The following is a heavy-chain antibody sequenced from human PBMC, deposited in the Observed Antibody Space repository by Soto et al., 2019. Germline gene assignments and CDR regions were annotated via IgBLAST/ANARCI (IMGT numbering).Heavy chain of an antibody. CDR3: AQPSGHGSTGAEH. V-gene: IGHV2-5*02. CDR1: GFSLSTNGVA. Sequence: QITLRESGPALVKPTQTLTLTCTFSGFSLSTNGVAVCWIRQPPGKALEWLALIFWDDSARYSPSLQRRRTIAKATPKNQVVLTMTNMDHVDTGTYYCAQPSGHGSTGAEHWGQGTLVTVSS. CDR2: IFWDDSA. J-gene: IGHJ1*01. D-gene: IGHD6-13*01.